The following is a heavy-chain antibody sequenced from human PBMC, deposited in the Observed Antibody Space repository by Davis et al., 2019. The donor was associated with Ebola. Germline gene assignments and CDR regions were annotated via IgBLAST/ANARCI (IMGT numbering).Heavy chain of an antibody. CDR1: AGSLSAHY. V-gene: IGHV4-34*01. CDR2: IHRDGGGT. CDR3: ARGRDRNNFFNAYYASDI. Sequence: SETLSLTCAVQAGSLSAHYWTWIRQSPGKGLEWLGAIHRDGGGTTYNPSLKSRATMSVDTSEGQFSLRLTSVTDADTAVYFCARGRDRNNFFNAYYASDIWGQGTQVIVSS. J-gene: IGHJ1*01. D-gene: IGHD3-3*01.